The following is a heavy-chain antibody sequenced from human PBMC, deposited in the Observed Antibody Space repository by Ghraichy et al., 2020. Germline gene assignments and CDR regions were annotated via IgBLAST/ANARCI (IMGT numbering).Heavy chain of an antibody. Sequence: ASVKVSCKASGYTFTSYYIHWVRQAPGQGLDWMGIINPSTGSTSYAQNFQGRVTMTRDTSTNTVYLELSSLTSEDTAVYFCARGGYSSGWSFDYWGQGSLVTVSA. V-gene: IGHV1-46*01. CDR2: INPSTGST. CDR1: GYTFTSYY. CDR3: ARGGYSSGWSFDY. J-gene: IGHJ4*02. D-gene: IGHD6-19*01.